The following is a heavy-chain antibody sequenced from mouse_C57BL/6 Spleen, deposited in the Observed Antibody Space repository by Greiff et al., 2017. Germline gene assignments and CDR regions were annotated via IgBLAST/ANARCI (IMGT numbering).Heavy chain of an antibody. CDR1: GYTFTGYW. J-gene: IGHJ1*03. V-gene: IGHV1-9*01. D-gene: IGHD2-9*01. CDR2: ILPGSGST. Sequence: VKLVESGAELMKPGASVKLSCKATGYTFTGYWIEWVKQRPGHGLEWIGEILPGSGSTNYNEKFKGKATVTADTSSNTAYMQLSSLTTEDSAIYYCARRKAYYGYDWGYFDVWGTGTAVTVSS. CDR3: ARRKAYYGYDWGYFDV.